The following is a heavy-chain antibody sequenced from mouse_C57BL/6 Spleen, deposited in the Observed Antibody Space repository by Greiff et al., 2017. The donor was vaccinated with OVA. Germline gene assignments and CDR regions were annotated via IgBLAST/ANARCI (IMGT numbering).Heavy chain of an antibody. Sequence: EVKVVESGGGLVQPKGSLKLSCAASGFSFNTYAMNWVRQAPGKGLEWVARIRSKSNNYATYYADSVKDRFTISRDDSESMLYLQMNNLKTEDTAMYYCVRQNYDWAMDYWGQGTSVTVSS. J-gene: IGHJ4*01. V-gene: IGHV10-1*01. D-gene: IGHD2-4*01. CDR2: IRSKSNNYAT. CDR3: VRQNYDWAMDY. CDR1: GFSFNTYA.